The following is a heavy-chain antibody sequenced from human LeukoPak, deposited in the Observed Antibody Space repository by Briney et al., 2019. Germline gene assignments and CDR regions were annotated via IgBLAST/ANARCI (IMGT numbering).Heavy chain of an antibody. CDR1: GRSISSGSYC. J-gene: IGHJ4*02. D-gene: IGHD7-27*01. CDR3: ARGPVANWVLYFDT. Sequence: SETLSLTCTVSGRSISSGSYCWSWIRQPAGKGLEWVRRIYTSGRTNYNPSRNSRVTISIDTSKNQFSLKLSSVTAADTDMYYCARGPVANWVLYFDTWGQGTLVTVSS. V-gene: IGHV4-61*02. CDR2: IYTSGRT.